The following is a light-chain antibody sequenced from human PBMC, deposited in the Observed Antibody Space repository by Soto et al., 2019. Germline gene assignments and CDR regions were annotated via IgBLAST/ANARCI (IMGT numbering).Light chain of an antibody. J-gene: IGLJ1*01. CDR3: YSYASSDTYV. CDR2: EGN. V-gene: IGLV2-23*01. Sequence: QSALTQPASVSGSPGQSITISCTGNSSDVGSYNLVSWYQQHPGKAPKLIIYEGNKRPSGVSNRFSGSKSGNTASLTISGLQAEDEADYYCYSYASSDTYVFGTGTKLTVL. CDR1: SSDVGSYNL.